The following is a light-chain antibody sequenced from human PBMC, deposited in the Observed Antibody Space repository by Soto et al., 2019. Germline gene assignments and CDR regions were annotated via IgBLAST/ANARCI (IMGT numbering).Light chain of an antibody. Sequence: QSVLTQPPSASGTPGQRVTISCSGSSSNIGTNTVNWYQQLPGTAPKLLIYDNNHRPSGVPDRFSGSKSGTSASLAISGLQSGLGVDYYCAAWDDSLNGWVFGGGTKLTAL. CDR2: DNN. J-gene: IGLJ3*02. V-gene: IGLV1-44*01. CDR1: SSNIGTNT. CDR3: AAWDDSLNGWV.